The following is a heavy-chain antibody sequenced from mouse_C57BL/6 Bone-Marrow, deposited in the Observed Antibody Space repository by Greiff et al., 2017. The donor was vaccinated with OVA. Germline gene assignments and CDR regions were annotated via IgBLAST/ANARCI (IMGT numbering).Heavy chain of an antibody. CDR3: ARGGSGLAWFAY. D-gene: IGHD3-2*02. CDR1: GFNITDDD. CDR2: IDPEDGDT. J-gene: IGHJ3*01. Sequence: EVQLQQSGAELVRPGASVKLSCTASGFNITDDDMHWVKQRPEQGLEWIGWIDPEDGDTEYTSKFQGKATMTVDTSSNTAYLQLSRLTSEDTSVCDSARGGSGLAWFAYWGKGTLVTVSA. V-gene: IGHV14-4*01.